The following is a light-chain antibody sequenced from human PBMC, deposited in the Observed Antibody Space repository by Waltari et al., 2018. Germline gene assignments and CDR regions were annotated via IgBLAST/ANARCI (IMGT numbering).Light chain of an antibody. J-gene: IGKJ4*01. CDR1: QPITCRW. Sequence: EIVLTQSPGTLSVSPGETVTVPCRARQPITCRWLTWYHQKPGQAPRLLIYCASNRAPGIPDRFSGSGSGTDFTLTISRLEPEDSAVYYCQQYDGSVVTFGGGTKVEIK. V-gene: IGKV3-20*01. CDR3: QQYDGSVVT. CDR2: CAS.